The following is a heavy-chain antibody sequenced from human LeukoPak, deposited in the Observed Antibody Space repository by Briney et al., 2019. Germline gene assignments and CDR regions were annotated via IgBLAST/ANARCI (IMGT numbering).Heavy chain of an antibody. CDR3: AKLLRDVTIYDF. CDR2: ISGSGGST. CDR1: GFTFSSYG. Sequence: GGSLRLSCAASGFTFSSYGMSWVRQAPGKGLEWVSAISGSGGSTYYADSVKGRFTISRDNANNLLFLQMNYMRVEDTAVYYCAKLLRDVTIYDFWGHGDLVTVSS. D-gene: IGHD5-24*01. V-gene: IGHV3-23*01. J-gene: IGHJ4*03.